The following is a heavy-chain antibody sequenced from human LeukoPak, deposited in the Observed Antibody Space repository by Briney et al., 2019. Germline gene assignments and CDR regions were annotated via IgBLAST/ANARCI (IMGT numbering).Heavy chain of an antibody. CDR3: ARGGQQLVHSSDY. J-gene: IGHJ4*02. D-gene: IGHD6-13*01. Sequence: PSETLSLTCTVSGVSISSSNSYWGWIRQPPGKGLEWIGSIYYSGNTYYNASLKSQVSISIDTSKNQFSLRLTSVTAADTAVYYCARGGQQLVHSSDYWGQGTLVTVSS. CDR1: GVSISSSNSY. CDR2: IYYSGNT. V-gene: IGHV4-39*01.